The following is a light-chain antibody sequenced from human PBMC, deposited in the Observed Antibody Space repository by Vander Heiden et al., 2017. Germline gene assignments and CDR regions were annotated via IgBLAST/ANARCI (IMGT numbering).Light chain of an antibody. J-gene: IGKJ2*01. Sequence: DSQMTQSPSTLSASVGDRVTITCRASESSSSWLAWYQQKPGKAPKLLIYKASSLESGVPSRFSGSGSGTEFTLTISSLQPDDFATYYCQQYNSDPYTFGQGTTLEIK. CDR2: KAS. CDR1: ESSSSW. V-gene: IGKV1-5*03. CDR3: QQYNSDPYT.